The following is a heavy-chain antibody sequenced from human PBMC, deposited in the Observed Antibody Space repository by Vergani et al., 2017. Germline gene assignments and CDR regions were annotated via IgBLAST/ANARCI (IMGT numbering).Heavy chain of an antibody. Sequence: QVQLVESGGGVVQPGGSLRLSCAASGFTFSSYGMHWVRQAPGKGLEWVAFIRYDGSNKYYADAVKGRFTISRDNSKTTLYLQMNSLRAEDTAVYYCAKDDLSYSSGYFDYWGQGTLVTVSS. CDR2: IRYDGSNK. V-gene: IGHV3-30*02. CDR3: AKDDLSYSSGYFDY. CDR1: GFTFSSYG. J-gene: IGHJ4*02. D-gene: IGHD3-22*01.